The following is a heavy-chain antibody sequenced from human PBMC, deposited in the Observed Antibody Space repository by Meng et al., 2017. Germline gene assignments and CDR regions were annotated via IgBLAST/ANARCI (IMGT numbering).Heavy chain of an antibody. J-gene: IGHJ3*02. V-gene: IGHV3-7*01. Sequence: GGSLRLSCAASGFTFSDYYMNWVRQAPGKGLEWVANIKQDGSEKYYVDSVKGRFTISRDNAKNSLYLQMNSLRAEDTAVYYCARAPRFYYYYDSSGYYHIWGQGTMVTVSS. D-gene: IGHD3-22*01. CDR2: IKQDGSEK. CDR1: GFTFSDYY. CDR3: ARAPRFYYYYDSSGYYHI.